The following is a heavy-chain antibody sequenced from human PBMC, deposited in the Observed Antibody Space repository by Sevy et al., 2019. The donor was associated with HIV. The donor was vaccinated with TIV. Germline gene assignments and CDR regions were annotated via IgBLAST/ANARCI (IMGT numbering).Heavy chain of an antibody. CDR1: GFTFRNYW. CDR2: IHTDGSSS. Sequence: GGSLRLSCAASGFTFRNYWMHWVRQAPGKGLVSVSYIHTDGSSSYYGDYVKGRFTISRDNAQNTLYLQMNSLRAEDTAVYYCARAGIGDFWSGYYGIDHWGQGTLVTVSS. V-gene: IGHV3-74*01. CDR3: ARAGIGDFWSGYYGIDH. J-gene: IGHJ4*02. D-gene: IGHD3-3*01.